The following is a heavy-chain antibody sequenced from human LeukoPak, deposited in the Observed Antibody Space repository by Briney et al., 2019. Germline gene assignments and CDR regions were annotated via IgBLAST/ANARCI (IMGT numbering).Heavy chain of an antibody. CDR3: ARHVVGNEWFGELYNYYMDV. Sequence: SETLSLTCTVSGGSISSYYWSWIRQPAGKGLEWIGRIYTSGSTNYNPSLKSRVTISVDTSKNQFSLKLSSVTAADTAVYYCARHVVGNEWFGELYNYYMDVWGKGTTVTISS. D-gene: IGHD3-10*01. V-gene: IGHV4-4*07. J-gene: IGHJ6*03. CDR2: IYTSGST. CDR1: GGSISSYY.